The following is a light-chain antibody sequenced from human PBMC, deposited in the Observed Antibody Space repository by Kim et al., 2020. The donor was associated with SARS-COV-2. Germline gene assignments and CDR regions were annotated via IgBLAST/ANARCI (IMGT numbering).Light chain of an antibody. Sequence: ASVGDRFPITCRASQGISYDLALLRQKPGNAPKSLIYAASSLQSGVPSKFSGSASGTDFTLTISSLQPEDFATYYCQQYNSYPFTFGGGTKLEI. V-gene: IGKV1-16*02. J-gene: IGKJ4*01. CDR1: QGISYD. CDR2: AAS. CDR3: QQYNSYPFT.